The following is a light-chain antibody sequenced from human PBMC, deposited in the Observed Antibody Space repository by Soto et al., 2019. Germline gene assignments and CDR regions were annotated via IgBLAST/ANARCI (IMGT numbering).Light chain of an antibody. J-gene: IGLJ3*02. Sequence: QSALTQPASVSGSPGQSITISCTGTSSDVGAYNYVSWYQQYPGKAPKLLIYDVSNRPSGVSNRFSASKSGNTASLTISGLQAEDEADYYCSSFTTNTAWVFGGGTKVTVL. V-gene: IGLV2-14*01. CDR2: DVS. CDR3: SSFTTNTAWV. CDR1: SSDVGAYNY.